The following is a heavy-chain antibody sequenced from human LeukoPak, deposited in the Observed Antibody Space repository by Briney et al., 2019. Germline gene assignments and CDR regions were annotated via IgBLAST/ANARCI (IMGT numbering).Heavy chain of an antibody. Sequence: GGSLRLSCVASGFTVSSSYMSWVRQAPGKGLEWVSVIYSGGSTYYADSVKGRFTISRDNSKNTLYLQMSSLRAEDTAVYYCARDPPRTSLDIWGQGTMVTVSS. D-gene: IGHD2-2*01. CDR2: IYSGGST. V-gene: IGHV3-66*02. CDR3: ARDPPRTSLDI. CDR1: GFTVSSSY. J-gene: IGHJ3*02.